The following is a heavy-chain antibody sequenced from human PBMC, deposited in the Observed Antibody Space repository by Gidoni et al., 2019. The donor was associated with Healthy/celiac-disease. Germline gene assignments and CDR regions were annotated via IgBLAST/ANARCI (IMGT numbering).Heavy chain of an antibody. Sequence: QVQLVQSGAEVKKPGASVKVSCKVSGYTLTELSMPWVRQAPGKGLEWMGGFDPEDGETIYAQKFQGRVTMTEDTSTDTAYMELSSLRSEDTAVYYCATSDRLTVTTSDYYYYYMDVWGKGTTVTVSS. D-gene: IGHD4-4*01. CDR3: ATSDRLTVTTSDYYYYYMDV. CDR2: FDPEDGET. V-gene: IGHV1-24*01. J-gene: IGHJ6*03. CDR1: GYTLTELS.